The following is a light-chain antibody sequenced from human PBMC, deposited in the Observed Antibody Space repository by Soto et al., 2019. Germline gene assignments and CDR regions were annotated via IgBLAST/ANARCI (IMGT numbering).Light chain of an antibody. J-gene: IGKJ2*01. Sequence: EIVMTQSPATLSVSPGERATLSCRASQSVGSHLAWYQQKPGQSPRLLIYGASTRATGIPARFSGSGSGTEFTLTISSQQSEDFAVYYCQQYNNWPPYTFGQGTKLDIK. V-gene: IGKV3-15*01. CDR2: GAS. CDR3: QQYNNWPPYT. CDR1: QSVGSH.